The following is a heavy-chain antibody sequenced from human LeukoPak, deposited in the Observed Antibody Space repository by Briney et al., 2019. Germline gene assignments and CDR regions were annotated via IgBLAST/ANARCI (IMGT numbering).Heavy chain of an antibody. CDR2: MGPNNGNT. CDR3: AKGRKRGTRGAVDI. D-gene: IGHD3-10*01. CDR1: GYTFTSYD. J-gene: IGHJ3*02. V-gene: IGHV1-8*02. Sequence: ASVKVSCRASGYTFTSYDINWVRQATGQGLEWMGWMGPNNGNTTYAQKFQGRVTMTRNTSISTAYMELSSLRSEDTAVYYCAKGRKRGTRGAVDIWGQRGMVAVCS.